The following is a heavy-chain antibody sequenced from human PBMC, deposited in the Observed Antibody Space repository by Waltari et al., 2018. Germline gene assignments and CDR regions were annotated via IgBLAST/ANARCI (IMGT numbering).Heavy chain of an antibody. D-gene: IGHD2-8*01. Sequence: QVQLQQWGAGLLKPSETLSLTCAVYGGSFSGYYWSWIRQPPGKGLEWIGEINHSGSTNYNPSLKSRVTISVDTSKNQFSLKLSSVTAADTAVYYCARGPPICTNGVCYPRAFDYWGQGTLVIVSS. J-gene: IGHJ4*02. CDR3: ARGPPICTNGVCYPRAFDY. V-gene: IGHV4-34*01. CDR2: INHSGST. CDR1: GGSFSGYY.